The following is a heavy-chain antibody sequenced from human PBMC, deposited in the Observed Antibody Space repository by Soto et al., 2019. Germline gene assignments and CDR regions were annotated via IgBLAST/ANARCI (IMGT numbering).Heavy chain of an antibody. CDR3: ARAKKIAAAGIDY. V-gene: IGHV1-2*04. J-gene: IGHJ4*02. CDR1: GYTFTGYY. Sequence: GASVKVSCKASGYTFTGYYMHLVRQAPGQGLEWMGWINPNRGGTNYAQKFQGWVTMTRDTSISTAYMELSRLRSDDTAVYYCARAKKIAAAGIDYWGQGTLVTVSS. CDR2: INPNRGGT. D-gene: IGHD6-13*01.